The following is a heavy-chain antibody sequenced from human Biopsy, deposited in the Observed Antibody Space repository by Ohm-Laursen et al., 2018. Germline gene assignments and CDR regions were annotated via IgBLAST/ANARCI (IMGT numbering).Heavy chain of an antibody. Sequence: GTLSLTCTVPGGSVSDSFHFWSWIRQPPGKGLEWIGDVYYSGTTNYNPSLKSRLTISVDTSKNQFSLNLNSVTAADTAVYFCARDVKRYCSGTSCYSGYFGMDVWGQGTTVTVS. V-gene: IGHV4-61*01. D-gene: IGHD2-2*01. CDR3: ARDVKRYCSGTSCYSGYFGMDV. J-gene: IGHJ6*02. CDR2: VYYSGTT. CDR1: GGSVSDSFHF.